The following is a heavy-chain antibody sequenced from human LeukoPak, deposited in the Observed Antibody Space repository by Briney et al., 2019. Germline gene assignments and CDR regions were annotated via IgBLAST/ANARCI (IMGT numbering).Heavy chain of an antibody. Sequence: ASVKVSCKAYGYTFTGYYMHCVRQDPGQGLEWMGGINPNSGGTNYAQKLQGRVTMTRDTSISTAYMELSRLRSDDTAVYYCARARGGSSWYRGDYYYYMDVWGKGTTATISS. V-gene: IGHV1-2*02. D-gene: IGHD6-13*01. CDR2: INPNSGGT. J-gene: IGHJ6*03. CDR3: ARARGGSSWYRGDYYYYMDV. CDR1: GYTFTGYY.